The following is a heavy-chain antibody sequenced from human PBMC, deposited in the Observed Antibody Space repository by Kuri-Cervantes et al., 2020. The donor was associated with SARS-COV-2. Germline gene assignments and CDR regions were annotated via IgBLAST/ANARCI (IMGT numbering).Heavy chain of an antibody. V-gene: IGHV3-21*01. D-gene: IGHD3-3*01. CDR1: GFTFSSFS. J-gene: IGHJ4*02. CDR2: ISSSSSYI. CDR3: AKVETASLDY. Sequence: GESLKISCAASGFTFSSFSMNWARQAPGKGLEWVSSISSSSSYIYYADSVKGRFTISRDNAKNSLYLQMNSLRAEDTAVYYCAKVETASLDYWGQGTLVTVSS.